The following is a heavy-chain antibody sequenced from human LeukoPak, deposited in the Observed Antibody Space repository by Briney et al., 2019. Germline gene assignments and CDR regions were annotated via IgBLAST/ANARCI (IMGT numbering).Heavy chain of an antibody. V-gene: IGHV3-30*04. CDR1: GFTFSSYA. CDR2: ISYDGSNK. J-gene: IGHJ5*02. D-gene: IGHD5-18*01. Sequence: GGSLRLSCAASGFTFSSYAMHWVRQAPGKGLEWVAVISYDGSNKYYADSVKGRFTISRDNSKNTLYLQMNSLRAEDTAVYYCARSKRGYSYGSEAPWFDPWGQGTLVTVSS. CDR3: ARSKRGYSYGSEAPWFDP.